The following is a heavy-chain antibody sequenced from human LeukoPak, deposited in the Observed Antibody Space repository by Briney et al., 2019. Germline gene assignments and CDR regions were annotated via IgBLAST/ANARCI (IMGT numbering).Heavy chain of an antibody. D-gene: IGHD2-2*01. V-gene: IGHV4-61*05. CDR1: GGSISSSSYY. Sequence: SETLSLTCTVSGGSISSSSYYWGWIRQPPGKGLEWIGYIYYSGSTNYNPSLKSRVTISVDTSKNQFSLKLSSVTAADTAVYYCASSTSRYYYYYMDVWGKGTTVTVSS. CDR3: ASSTSRYYYYYMDV. CDR2: IYYSGST. J-gene: IGHJ6*03.